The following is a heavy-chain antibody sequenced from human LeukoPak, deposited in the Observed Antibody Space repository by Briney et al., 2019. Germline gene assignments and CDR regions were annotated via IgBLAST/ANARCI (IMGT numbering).Heavy chain of an antibody. CDR3: ARDSSLIASHGMDV. Sequence: SETLSLTCTVSGGSISSSSYYWGWIRQPPGKGLEWIGSIYYSGSTYYNPSLKSRVTISVDTSKNQFSLKLSSVTAADTAVYYCARDSSLIASHGMDVWGQGTTVTVSS. V-gene: IGHV4-39*07. CDR1: GGSISSSSYY. CDR2: IYYSGST. J-gene: IGHJ6*02. D-gene: IGHD3-16*01.